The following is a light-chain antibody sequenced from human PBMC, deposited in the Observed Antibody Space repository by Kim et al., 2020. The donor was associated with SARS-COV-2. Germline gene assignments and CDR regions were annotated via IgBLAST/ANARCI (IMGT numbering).Light chain of an antibody. V-gene: IGKV1-33*01. CDR2: DAS. J-gene: IGKJ5*01. Sequence: DIQISQSPSSLHASIGDTVTITCQASQDIHDFLSWFQQKPGRAPKLLIYDASHLEPGVPSRFSGSGSGTHFIFNISSLQPEDTATYFCQQYESPPLIFGQGTRLEIK. CDR3: QQYESPPLI. CDR1: QDIHDF.